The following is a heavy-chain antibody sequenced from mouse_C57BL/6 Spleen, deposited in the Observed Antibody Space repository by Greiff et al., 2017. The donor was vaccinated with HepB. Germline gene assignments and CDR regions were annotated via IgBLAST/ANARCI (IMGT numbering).Heavy chain of an antibody. CDR1: GYTFTSYW. V-gene: IGHV1-72*01. J-gene: IGHJ3*01. CDR2: IDPNSGGT. CDR3: AGTYDYDEGAWFAY. D-gene: IGHD2-4*01. Sequence: VQLQQSGAELVKPGASVKLSCKASGYTFTSYWMHWVKQRPGRGLEWIGRIDPNSGGTKYNEKFKSKATLTVDKPSSTAYMQLSSLTSEDSAVYYCAGTYDYDEGAWFAYWGQGALVTVSA.